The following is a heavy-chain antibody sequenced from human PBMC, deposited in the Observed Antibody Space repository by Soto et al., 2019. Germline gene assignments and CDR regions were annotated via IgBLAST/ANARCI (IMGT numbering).Heavy chain of an antibody. CDR3: AREGPAPYYYYGRDV. Sequence: QVQLVQSGGEVKKPGASVKVSCKTSGYSFTTYWISWVRQAPGQGLEWMGWISGYNGNTNYAQKFQGRGTMTTDTPTSTAYMELRSLRSDDTAVYYCAREGPAPYYYYGRDVWGQGSTVAVSS. V-gene: IGHV1-18*01. CDR2: ISGYNGNT. J-gene: IGHJ6*02. CDR1: GYSFTTYW.